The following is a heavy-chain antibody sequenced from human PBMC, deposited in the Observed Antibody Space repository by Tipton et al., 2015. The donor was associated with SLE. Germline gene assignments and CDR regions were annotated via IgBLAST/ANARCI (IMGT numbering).Heavy chain of an antibody. D-gene: IGHD3-22*01. J-gene: IGHJ4*02. Sequence: TLSLTCTVSGGSISSYYWSWVRQPPGKGLVWIGYIYYSGITNYNPSLKSRVTISVDTSKNQFSLKLSSVTAADTAVYYCASWYYDSSGYYSLDYWGQGTLVTVSS. CDR2: IYYSGIT. CDR3: ASWYYDSSGYYSLDY. CDR1: GGSISSYY. V-gene: IGHV4-59*08.